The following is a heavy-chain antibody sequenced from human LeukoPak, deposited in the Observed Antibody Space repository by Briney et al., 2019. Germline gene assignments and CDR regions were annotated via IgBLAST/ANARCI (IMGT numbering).Heavy chain of an antibody. CDR2: INANSGGS. CDR3: ARPPTDWLRWAWGALDV. Sequence: GASVTVSFKASGYSFTVYYMHWVRQAPGQGLEWMGWINANSGGSNSAEKFQGRVTMTTDKSISTIYIELSGLTSHDTAMYYCARPPTDWLRWAWGALDVWGQGTMVTVSS. CDR1: GYSFTVYY. D-gene: IGHD5-12*01. V-gene: IGHV1-2*02. J-gene: IGHJ3*01.